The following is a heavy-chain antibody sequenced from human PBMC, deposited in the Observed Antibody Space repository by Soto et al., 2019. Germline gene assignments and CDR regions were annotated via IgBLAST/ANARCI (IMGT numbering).Heavy chain of an antibody. J-gene: IGHJ6*02. CDR2: IRSKVYGGTT. Sequence: HPGGSLRLSCIASGLTFGDYAMSWFRQAPGKGLEWVGFIRSKVYGGTTEYAASVKGRFTISRDDSISIAYLQMNSLKTEDTAVYYCTSTIFGVVIPGGYYYGMDVWGQGTTVTVSS. D-gene: IGHD3-3*01. V-gene: IGHV3-49*03. CDR1: GLTFGDYA. CDR3: TSTIFGVVIPGGYYYGMDV.